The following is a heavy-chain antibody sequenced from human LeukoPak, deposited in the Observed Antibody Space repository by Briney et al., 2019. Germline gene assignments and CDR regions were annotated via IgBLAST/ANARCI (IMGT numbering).Heavy chain of an antibody. CDR3: ASAYCGGDCLPGFDP. Sequence: PSETLSLTCAVYGGSFSGYYWSWIRQPPGKGLEWIGEINHSGSTNYNPSLKSRVTISVDTSKNQFSLKLSSVTAADTAVYYCASAYCGGDCLPGFDPWGQGTLVTVPS. D-gene: IGHD2-21*02. CDR1: GGSFSGYY. J-gene: IGHJ5*02. V-gene: IGHV4-34*01. CDR2: INHSGST.